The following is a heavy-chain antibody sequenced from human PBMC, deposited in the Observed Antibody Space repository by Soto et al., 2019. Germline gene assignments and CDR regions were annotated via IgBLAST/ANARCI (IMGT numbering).Heavy chain of an antibody. CDR1: GFIFDDYA. V-gene: IGHV3-9*01. CDR2: INWDSGSI. D-gene: IGHD2-15*01. CDR3: AAVTASSGLDV. J-gene: IGHJ6*02. Sequence: GGSLRLSCAVSGFIFDDYAMHWVRQAPGKGLEWVSDINWDSGSIGYADSVKGRFTISRDNAKKSLYLQMNSLRAEDTAVYYCAAVTASSGLDVWGQGTTVTVSS.